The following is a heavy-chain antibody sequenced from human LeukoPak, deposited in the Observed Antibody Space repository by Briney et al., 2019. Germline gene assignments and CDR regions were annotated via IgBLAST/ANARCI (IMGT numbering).Heavy chain of an antibody. CDR3: AREGDDYGVTGDY. CDR2: IIPILGIV. V-gene: IGHV1-69*04. J-gene: IGHJ4*02. D-gene: IGHD4-17*01. CDR1: GGTFSSYA. Sequence: SVKVSCKASGGTFSSYAISWVRQAPGQGLAWMGRIIPILGIVNYAQKFQGRVTITADKSTSTAYMELSSLRSEDTAVYYCAREGDDYGVTGDYWGQGTLVTVSS.